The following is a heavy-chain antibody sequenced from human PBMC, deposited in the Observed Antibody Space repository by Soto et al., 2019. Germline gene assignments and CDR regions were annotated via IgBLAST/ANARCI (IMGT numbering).Heavy chain of an antibody. J-gene: IGHJ6*02. D-gene: IGHD2-21*02. V-gene: IGHV3-74*01. CDR1: GFTFSSYW. CDR2: INTYDSRT. CDR3: AREETAWPLAYGLDV. Sequence: GGSLRLSCAASGFTFSSYWMHWVRQAPGKGLVWVSAINTYDSRTHYADSVKGRFTISRDNAKNSLSLQMNSMTAEDTAVYYCAREETAWPLAYGLDVWGQGTTVTVSS.